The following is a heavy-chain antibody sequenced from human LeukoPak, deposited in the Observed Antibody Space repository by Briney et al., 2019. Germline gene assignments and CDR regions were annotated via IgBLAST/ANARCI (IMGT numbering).Heavy chain of an antibody. CDR2: IKYDASST. D-gene: IGHD3-22*01. Sequence: GGSLRLSCADSGFTFSSHWMHWVRQAPGKGLVWVSRIKYDASSTSYADSVKGRFTISRDNAKNSLYLQMNSLRAEDTAVYYCARALRITMIVDAFDIWGQGTMVTVSS. J-gene: IGHJ3*02. CDR1: GFTFSSHW. V-gene: IGHV3-74*01. CDR3: ARALRITMIVDAFDI.